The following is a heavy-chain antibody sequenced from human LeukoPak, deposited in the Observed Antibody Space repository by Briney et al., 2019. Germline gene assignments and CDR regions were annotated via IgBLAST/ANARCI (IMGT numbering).Heavy chain of an antibody. V-gene: IGHV3-23*01. D-gene: IGHD2-21*01. CDR2: INRNGGST. CDR3: SIEIGPYAFVI. CDR1: GFTFTGYY. J-gene: IGHJ3*02. Sequence: GASLKLSCAASGFTFTGYYMHWVRQAPGQGLEWVSWINRNGGSTDYAQTVKGRFTITRDNSNNTLYLQMNSLRSDDTAVYYCSIEIGPYAFVIWGERAMVTLSS.